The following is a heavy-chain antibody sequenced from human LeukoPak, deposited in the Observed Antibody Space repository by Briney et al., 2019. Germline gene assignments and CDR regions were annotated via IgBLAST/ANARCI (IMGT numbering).Heavy chain of an antibody. Sequence: SSETLSLTCTVSGDSISGSSYYWGWIRQSPGKELEWIASIYYSGTTYYNPSLKSRVTMSVDTSKNQFSLKLSSVTAADTAVYYCARHGWGRSSLTNWLDPWGQGTLVTVSS. V-gene: IGHV4-39*01. D-gene: IGHD3-16*01. J-gene: IGHJ5*02. CDR3: ARHGWGRSSLTNWLDP. CDR1: GDSISGSSYY. CDR2: IYYSGTT.